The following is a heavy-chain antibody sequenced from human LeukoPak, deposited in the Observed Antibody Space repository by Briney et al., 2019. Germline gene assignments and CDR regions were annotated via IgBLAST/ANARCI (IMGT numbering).Heavy chain of an antibody. D-gene: IGHD6-13*01. CDR2: INHSGST. V-gene: IGHV4-34*01. J-gene: IGHJ5*02. CDR3: ARGRGARSSRWYNWFDP. Sequence: SETLSLTCAVYGGSFSAYYWSWIRRPPGKGLEWIGEINHSGSTNYNPSLKSRVTISIDTSKNQFSLEMSSVTAADTAVYYCARGRGARSSRWYNWFDPWGQGTLVTVSS. CDR1: GGSFSAYY.